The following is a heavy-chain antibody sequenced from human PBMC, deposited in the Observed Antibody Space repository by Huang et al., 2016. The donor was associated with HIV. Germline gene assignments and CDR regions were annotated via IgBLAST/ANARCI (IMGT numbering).Heavy chain of an antibody. CDR3: LKDQVGP. J-gene: IGHJ5*02. CDR1: GFPFSAYG. Sequence: QVQLVESGGGVVQPGGSLRFSCATSGFPFSAYGLHWVRQTPGKGLEWVAFMAYDGTTKVYADSVEGRFTVSRDNCKSTLYLQMNSLRLEDTSIYYCLKDQVGPWGQGTLVTVSS. CDR2: MAYDGTTK. V-gene: IGHV3-30*02. D-gene: IGHD3-10*01.